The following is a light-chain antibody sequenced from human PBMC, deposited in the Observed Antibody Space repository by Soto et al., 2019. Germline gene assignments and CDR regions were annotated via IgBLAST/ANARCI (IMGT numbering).Light chain of an antibody. CDR1: QSISTY. V-gene: IGKV1-39*01. Sequence: DIQMTQSTSSLSASVVDRVTITCRASQSISTYLNWYQQKAGLAPKLLIYAASSLQSGVPSRFSGSGSGTDFTLAISSLQPEDFATYYCPQNISPPPTFGQGAKVDVK. CDR2: AAS. CDR3: PQNISPPPT. J-gene: IGKJ1*01.